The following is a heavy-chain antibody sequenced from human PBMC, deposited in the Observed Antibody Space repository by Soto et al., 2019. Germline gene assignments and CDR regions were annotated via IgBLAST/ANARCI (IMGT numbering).Heavy chain of an antibody. D-gene: IGHD3-16*01. J-gene: IGHJ6*02. CDR3: ARVMMTLRGMDV. Sequence: QVQLVESGGGVVQPGRSLRLSCAASGFTFSSYAMHWVRQAPGKGLEWVAVISYDGSNKYYADSVKGRFTISRDNSKNTLYLQMNSLSAQDTAVYYCARVMMTLRGMDVWGQGTTVTVSS. CDR2: ISYDGSNK. CDR1: GFTFSSYA. V-gene: IGHV3-30-3*01.